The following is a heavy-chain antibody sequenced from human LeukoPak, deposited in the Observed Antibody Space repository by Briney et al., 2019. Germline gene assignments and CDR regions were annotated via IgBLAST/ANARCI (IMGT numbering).Heavy chain of an antibody. CDR1: GFTFSSYA. V-gene: IGHV3-23*01. CDR3: AKAPYSSGWYAFDI. Sequence: PGXXLRLSCAASGFTFSSYAMNWVRQAPGKGLEWVSTITGSGANTYYADSVKGRFTIYRDNSKNTLYLQMNSLRAEDTAVYYCAKAPYSSGWYAFDIWGQGTMVTVSS. CDR2: ITGSGANT. J-gene: IGHJ3*02. D-gene: IGHD6-19*01.